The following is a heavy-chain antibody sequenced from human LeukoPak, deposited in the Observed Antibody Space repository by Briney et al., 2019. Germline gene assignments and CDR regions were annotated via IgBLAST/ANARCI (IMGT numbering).Heavy chain of an antibody. CDR2: IWYDGSNK. D-gene: IGHD3-22*01. J-gene: IGHJ4*02. Sequence: PGGPLRLSYAATGFTFSSFGMHWVRLAQDKGLEWVAVIWYDGSNKYYADSVKGRFTIPRDNSKNTLYLQMNSLRAEDTAVYYCARDLFYYDSSGHPDYWGQGTLVTVSS. V-gene: IGHV3-33*01. CDR1: GFTFSSFG. CDR3: ARDLFYYDSSGHPDY.